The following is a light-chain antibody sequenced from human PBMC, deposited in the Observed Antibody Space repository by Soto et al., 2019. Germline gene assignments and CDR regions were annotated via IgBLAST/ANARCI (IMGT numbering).Light chain of an antibody. CDR2: EDT. J-gene: IGLJ3*02. V-gene: IGLV2-23*01. CDR1: SSDVTNYNL. CDR3: RSYAGGAL. Sequence: QSVLAQPASVSGSPGQSITISCTATSSDVTNYNLVSWYQQRPGEAPGLIIYEDTKRPSGVSHRFSGSRSDNTASLTISGLQTEDEGDYYCRSYAGGALFGGGPKLTVL.